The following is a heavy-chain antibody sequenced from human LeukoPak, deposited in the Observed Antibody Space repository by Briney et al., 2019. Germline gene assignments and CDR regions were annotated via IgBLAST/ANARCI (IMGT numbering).Heavy chain of an antibody. CDR3: ARGIRITMVRGVIPTPVNWFDP. CDR1: GGSFSGYY. J-gene: IGHJ5*02. CDR2: INHSGST. V-gene: IGHV4-34*01. Sequence: SETLSLTCAVYGGSFSGYYWSWIRQPPGKGLEWIGEINHSGSTNYHPSLKSRVTISVDTSKNQFSLKLSSVTAADTAVYYCARGIRITMVRGVIPTPVNWFDPWGQGTLVTVSS. D-gene: IGHD3-10*01.